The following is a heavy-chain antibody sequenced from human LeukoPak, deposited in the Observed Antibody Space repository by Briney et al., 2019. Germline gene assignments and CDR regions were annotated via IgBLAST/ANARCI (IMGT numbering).Heavy chain of an antibody. CDR3: ARATMTFDY. J-gene: IGHJ4*02. CDR2: ISGSSNT. V-gene: IGHV3-23*01. D-gene: IGHD4-17*01. CDR1: GFTFSSYA. Sequence: GGSLRLSCAASGFTFSSYAMSWVRQAPGKGLEWVSSISGSSNTYYTESVKGRFTISRDNCENRRYLQMNSLRAEDTAVYYCARATMTFDYWGQGTLVTVSS.